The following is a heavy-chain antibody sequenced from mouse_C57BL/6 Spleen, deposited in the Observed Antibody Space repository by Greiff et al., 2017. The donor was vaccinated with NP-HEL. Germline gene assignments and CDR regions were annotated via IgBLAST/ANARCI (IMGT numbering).Heavy chain of an antibody. V-gene: IGHV1-54*01. CDR3: ARSNPSVITTVVATGYCDY. CDR1: GYAFTNYL. J-gene: IGHJ2*01. D-gene: IGHD1-1*01. Sequence: VQLQQSGAELVRPGTSVKVSCKASGYAFTNYLIEWVKQRPGQGLEWIGVINPGSGGTNYNEKFKGKATLTADKSSSTAYMQLSSLTSEDSAVYFCARSNPSVITTVVATGYCDYRGQGTTLTVSS. CDR2: INPGSGGT.